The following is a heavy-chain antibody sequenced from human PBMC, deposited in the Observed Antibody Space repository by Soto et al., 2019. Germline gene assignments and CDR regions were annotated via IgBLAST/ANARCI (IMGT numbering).Heavy chain of an antibody. Sequence: GGSLRLSCAASGFTFSGSAMHWVRQASGKGLEWVGRIRSKANSYATAYAASVKGRFTISRDDSKNTAYLQMNSLKTEDTAVYYCTRHHDILTGYPYGMDVWGQGTKVTVYS. CDR2: IRSKANSYAT. J-gene: IGHJ6*02. D-gene: IGHD3-9*01. V-gene: IGHV3-73*01. CDR3: TRHHDILTGYPYGMDV. CDR1: GFTFSGSA.